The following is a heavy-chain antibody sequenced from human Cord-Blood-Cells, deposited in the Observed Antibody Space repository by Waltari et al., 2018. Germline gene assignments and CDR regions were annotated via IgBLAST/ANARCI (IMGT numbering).Heavy chain of an antibody. V-gene: IGHV4-34*01. CDR3: ARVAGDLAAYWYFDL. Sequence: QVQLQQWGAGLLKPSETLSLTCAVYGGSFSGYYWSWIRQPPGKGLEWIGEINHSGSTNYNPSLKSRVTISVDTSKNQFSLKLSSVTAADTAVYYCARVAGDLAAYWYFDLWGRGTLVTVSS. J-gene: IGHJ2*01. CDR2: INHSGST. CDR1: GGSFSGYY. D-gene: IGHD7-27*01.